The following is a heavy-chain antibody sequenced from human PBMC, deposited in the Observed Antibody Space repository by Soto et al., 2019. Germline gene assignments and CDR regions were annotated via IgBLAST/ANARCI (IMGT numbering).Heavy chain of an antibody. V-gene: IGHV3-30*18. D-gene: IGHD3-22*01. J-gene: IGHJ4*02. CDR1: GFTFSSYG. CDR2: ISYDGSNK. CDR3: AKIGAYFDY. Sequence: ESGGGVVQPGRSLRLSCAASGFTFSSYGMHWVRQAPGKGLEWVAVISYDGSNKYYADSVKGRFTISRDNSKNTLYLQMNSLRAEDTAVYYCAKIGAYFDYWGQGTLVTVSS.